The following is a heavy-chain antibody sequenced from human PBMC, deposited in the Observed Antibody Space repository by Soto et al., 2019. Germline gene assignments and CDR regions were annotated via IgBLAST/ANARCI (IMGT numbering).Heavy chain of an antibody. CDR3: TKDHAPGPSCYYHMDV. Sequence: PGVSLRLSCAASGVTFSISAMHWVRQAPGKGLEWVAVISFDGADAYYAASVKGRFTISRDKSKNTVYLQMNNLRAEDRAVYYCTKDHAPGPSCYYHMDVWGRGTTVTVSS. J-gene: IGHJ6*03. D-gene: IGHD2-21*01. CDR1: GVTFSISA. V-gene: IGHV3-30*04. CDR2: ISFDGADA.